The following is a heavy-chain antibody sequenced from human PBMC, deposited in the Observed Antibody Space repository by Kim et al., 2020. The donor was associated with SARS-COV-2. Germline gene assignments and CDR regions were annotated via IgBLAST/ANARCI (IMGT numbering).Heavy chain of an antibody. Sequence: TGSTSYTPPLTSRVTLSMDQSKNQFSLGLGSVTAADTAVYYCARRFDLWGRGTLVTVSS. CDR2: TGST. V-gene: IGHV4-59*08. J-gene: IGHJ2*01. CDR3: ARRFDL.